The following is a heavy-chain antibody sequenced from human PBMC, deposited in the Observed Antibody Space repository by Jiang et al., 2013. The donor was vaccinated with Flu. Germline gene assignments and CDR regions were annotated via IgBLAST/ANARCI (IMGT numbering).Heavy chain of an antibody. Sequence: VWVSRINSDGSSTSYADSVKGRFTISRDNAKNTLYLQMNSLRAEDTAVYYCARGVVAGTLLYYYYGMDVWGQGTTVTVSS. D-gene: IGHD6-19*01. CDR2: INSDGSST. CDR3: ARGVVAGTLLYYYYGMDV. V-gene: IGHV3-74*01. J-gene: IGHJ6*02.